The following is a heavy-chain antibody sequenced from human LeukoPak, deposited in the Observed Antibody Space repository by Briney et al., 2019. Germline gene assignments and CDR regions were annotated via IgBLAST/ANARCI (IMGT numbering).Heavy chain of an antibody. Sequence: GASVKVSCTASGYTFTGYYMHWVRQAPGQGLEWMGWINPNSGGTNYAQKFQGRVTMTRDTSISTAYMELSRLRSDDTAVYYCARDWDYDSSGYPGAFDIWGQGTMVTV. CDR3: ARDWDYDSSGYPGAFDI. J-gene: IGHJ3*02. CDR2: INPNSGGT. CDR1: GYTFTGYY. V-gene: IGHV1-2*02. D-gene: IGHD3-22*01.